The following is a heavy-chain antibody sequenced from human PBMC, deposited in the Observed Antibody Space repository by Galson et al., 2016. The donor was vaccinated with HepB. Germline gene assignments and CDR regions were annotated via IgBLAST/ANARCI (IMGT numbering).Heavy chain of an antibody. CDR1: GGTFSNYV. V-gene: IGHV1-69*13. CDR3: ARDNPDYGDSLSYYGMDV. D-gene: IGHD4-17*01. Sequence: SVKVSCKASGGTFSNYVITWVRQAPGQGLEWMGGIIPIFGTTNYAQKFQGRVTITADESTSTAYMKLISLRSEDTAVYYCARDNPDYGDSLSYYGMDVWGQGTTVTVSS. J-gene: IGHJ6*02. CDR2: IIPIFGTT.